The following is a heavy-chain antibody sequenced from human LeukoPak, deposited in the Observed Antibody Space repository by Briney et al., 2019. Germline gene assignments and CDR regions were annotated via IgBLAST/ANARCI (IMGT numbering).Heavy chain of an antibody. CDR3: ARDGWNYNQESRIDY. V-gene: IGHV1-46*01. Sequence: ASVKVSCKASGYTFTSYYMHWVRQAPGQGLEWMGIINPSGGSTSYAQKFQGRVTMTRDTSTSTVYMELSSLRSEDTAVYYCARDGWNYNQESRIDYWGQGTLVAVSS. CDR1: GYTFTSYY. CDR2: INPSGGST. D-gene: IGHD1-7*01. J-gene: IGHJ4*02.